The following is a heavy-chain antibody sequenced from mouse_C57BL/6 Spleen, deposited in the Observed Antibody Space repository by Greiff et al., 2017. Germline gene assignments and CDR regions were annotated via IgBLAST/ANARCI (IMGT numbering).Heavy chain of an antibody. D-gene: IGHD1-1*01. CDR3: AAGSSPSYWYFDV. CDR1: GFTFSDYG. J-gene: IGHJ1*03. Sequence: EVQLQESGGGLVQPGGSLKLSCAASGFTFSDYGMAWVRQAPRKGPEWVAFISNLAYSIYYADTVTGRFTISRENAKNTLYLEMSSLRSEDTAMYYCAAGSSPSYWYFDVWGTGTTVTVSS. V-gene: IGHV5-15*01. CDR2: ISNLAYSI.